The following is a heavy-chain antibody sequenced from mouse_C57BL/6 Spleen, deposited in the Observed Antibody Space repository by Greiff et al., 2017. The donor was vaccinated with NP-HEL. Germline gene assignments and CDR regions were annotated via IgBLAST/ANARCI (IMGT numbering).Heavy chain of an antibody. Sequence: QVQLQQPGAELVMPGASVKLSCKASGYTFTSYWMHWVKQRPGQGLEWIGEIDPSDSYTNYNQKFKGKSTLPVDKSSSTAYMQLSSLTSEDSAVYYDGRDGLNDYGDYWGQGTTLTVSS. J-gene: IGHJ2*01. CDR3: GRDGLNDYGDY. CDR1: GYTFTSYW. V-gene: IGHV1-69*01. CDR2: IDPSDSYT. D-gene: IGHD2-4*01.